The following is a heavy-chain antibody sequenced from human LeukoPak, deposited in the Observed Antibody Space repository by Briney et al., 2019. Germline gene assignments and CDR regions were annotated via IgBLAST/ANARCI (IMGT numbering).Heavy chain of an antibody. D-gene: IGHD5-18*01. Sequence: PGGSLRLSCAASGFTFDDYGMNWVRQAPGKGLAWVSGINWNGGSTGYADSVKGRFTISRDNAKNCLYLQMNSLRAEDTALYYCARSPGYSCGYNDYWGQGTLVTVSS. CDR3: ARSPGYSCGYNDY. CDR1: GFTFDDYG. J-gene: IGHJ4*02. V-gene: IGHV3-20*04. CDR2: INWNGGST.